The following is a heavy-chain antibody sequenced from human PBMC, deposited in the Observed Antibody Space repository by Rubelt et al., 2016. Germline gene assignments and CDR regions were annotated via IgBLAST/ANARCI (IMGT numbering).Heavy chain of an antibody. D-gene: IGHD3-10*01. V-gene: IGHV3-30*18. CDR2: ISYDGSNK. CDR3: AKDPWHPRVGSGSYRDTKNYYYYYGMDV. CDR1: GFTFSSYG. Sequence: GFTFSSYGMHWVRQAPGKGLEWVAVISYDGSNKYYAASVKGRFTISRDNSKNTLYLQMNSLRAEDTAVYYCAKDPWHPRVGSGSYRDTKNYYYYYGMDVWGQGTTVTVSS. J-gene: IGHJ6*02.